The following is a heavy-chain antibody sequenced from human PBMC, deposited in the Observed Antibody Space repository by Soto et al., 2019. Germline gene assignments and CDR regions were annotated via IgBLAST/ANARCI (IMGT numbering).Heavy chain of an antibody. CDR1: GFTFNYYW. Sequence: EVQLVESGGGLVQPGGSLRLSCVASGFTFNYYWMHWVRQAPGKGLMWVSRLQTDGRHPDYAASVKGRFTNSRDNAKNTLDPKMSNLRAADTAVYYCARGGDPDYWGQGTLVTVSS. CDR3: ARGGDPDY. V-gene: IGHV3-74*01. D-gene: IGHD2-21*02. J-gene: IGHJ4*02. CDR2: LQTDGRHP.